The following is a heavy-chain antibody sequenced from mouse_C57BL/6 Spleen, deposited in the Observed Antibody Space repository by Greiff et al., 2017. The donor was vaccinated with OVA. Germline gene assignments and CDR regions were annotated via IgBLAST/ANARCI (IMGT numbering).Heavy chain of an antibody. CDR1: GFTFSDYY. CDR3: AREGITTVVRGFAY. CDR2: INYDGSST. J-gene: IGHJ3*01. Sequence: EVQLQESEGGLVQPGSSMKLSCTASGFTFSDYYMAWVRQVPEKGLEWVANINYDGSSTYYLDSLKSRFIISRDNAKNILYLQMSSLKSEDTATYYCAREGITTVVRGFAYWGQGTLVTVSA. V-gene: IGHV5-16*01. D-gene: IGHD1-1*01.